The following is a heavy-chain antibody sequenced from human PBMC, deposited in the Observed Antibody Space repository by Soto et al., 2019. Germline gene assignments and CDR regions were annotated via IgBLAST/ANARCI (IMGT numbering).Heavy chain of an antibody. CDR1: DGSIGGDEYS. Sequence: PSETLSLTCAVSDGSIGGDEYSWSWIRQPPGKGLEWIGYIQHSGNTYYNPSLRDRVTISVGRSKNQFSLTLNSMTDADTAVSYCARVPNSFAGNWFDPWGQGALVTVSS. D-gene: IGHD1-1*01. J-gene: IGHJ5*02. CDR2: IQHSGNT. CDR3: ARVPNSFAGNWFDP. V-gene: IGHV4-30-2*01.